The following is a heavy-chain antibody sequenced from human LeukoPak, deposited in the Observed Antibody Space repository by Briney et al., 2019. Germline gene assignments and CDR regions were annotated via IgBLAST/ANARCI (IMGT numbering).Heavy chain of an antibody. Sequence: SETLSLTCTVSGGSISSTSYYWGWIRQPPGKGLEWIGEIHHDGRINYNPSLKSRVTLSVDKSKNQFSLRLNSVTAADTAMYYCARSHDHLWGNYPDYWGQGTLVTVSS. CDR1: GGSISSTSYY. V-gene: IGHV4-39*07. CDR2: IHHDGRI. D-gene: IGHD3-16*02. J-gene: IGHJ4*02. CDR3: ARSHDHLWGNYPDY.